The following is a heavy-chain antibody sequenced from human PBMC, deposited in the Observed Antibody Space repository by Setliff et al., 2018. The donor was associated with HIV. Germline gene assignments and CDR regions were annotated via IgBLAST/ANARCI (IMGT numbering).Heavy chain of an antibody. J-gene: IGHJ4*02. V-gene: IGHV3-23*01. CDR1: GGTFSNYG. CDR3: ATSQGSYYYDSSGFPIGVDY. Sequence: SCKASGGTFSNYGMSWVRQAPGKGLEWVSAISGSGGSTYYADSVKGRFTISRDNSKNTLFLQMNSLRAEDTAVYYCATSQGSYYYDSSGFPIGVDYWGQGTLVTVSS. D-gene: IGHD3-22*01. CDR2: ISGSGGST.